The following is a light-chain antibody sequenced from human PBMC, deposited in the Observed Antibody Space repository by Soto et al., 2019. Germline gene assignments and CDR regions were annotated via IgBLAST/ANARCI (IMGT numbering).Light chain of an antibody. V-gene: IGKV1-27*01. CDR2: AAS. Sequence: DIQMTQSPTSLSASVGDRVTITCRASQDIRNFVAWYQQKPGKAPKLLIYAASTLQSWVPSLFSCSESWTGFTLTINSLQPEDVATYSCQKYSSVTVFVPETKLEIK. CDR3: QKYSSVTV. CDR1: QDIRNF. J-gene: IGKJ3*01.